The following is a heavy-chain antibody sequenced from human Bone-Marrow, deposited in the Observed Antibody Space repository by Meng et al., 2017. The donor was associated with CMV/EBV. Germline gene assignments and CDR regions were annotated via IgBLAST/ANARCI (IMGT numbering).Heavy chain of an antibody. V-gene: IGHV3-48*03. CDR2: ISSSGSTI. Sequence: GGSLRLSCAASGFTFSSYEMNWVRQAPGKGLEWVSYISSSGSTIYYADSVKGRFTISRDNAKNSLYLQMNSLRAEDTAVYYCARPPYDFWSGYYRGWINYFDYWGQGPRVNGAS. D-gene: IGHD3-3*01. CDR3: ARPPYDFWSGYYRGWINYFDY. J-gene: IGHJ4*02. CDR1: GFTFSSYE.